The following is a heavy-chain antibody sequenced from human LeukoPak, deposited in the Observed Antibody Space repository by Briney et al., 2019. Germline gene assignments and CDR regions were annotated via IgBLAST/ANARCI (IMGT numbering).Heavy chain of an antibody. CDR2: IYHSGST. V-gene: IGHV4-38-2*01. CDR3: ARQKVPIFGVVPDAFDI. Sequence: SETLSLTCAVSGYSISSGYYWGWIRQPPGKGLEWIGSIYHSGSTYYNPSLKSRVTISVDTSKNQFSLKLSSVTAADTAVYYCARQKVPIFGVVPDAFDIWGQGTMVTVSS. CDR1: GYSISSGYY. D-gene: IGHD3-3*01. J-gene: IGHJ3*02.